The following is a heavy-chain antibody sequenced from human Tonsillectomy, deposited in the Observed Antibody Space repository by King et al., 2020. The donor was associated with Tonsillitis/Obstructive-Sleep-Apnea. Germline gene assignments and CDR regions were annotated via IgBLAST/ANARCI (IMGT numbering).Heavy chain of an antibody. CDR2: INPSSGVT. J-gene: IGHJ4*02. D-gene: IGHD1-14*01. V-gene: IGHV1-46*01. Sequence: QLVQSGAEVKTPGASVKVSCKASGYTFTRYYIHWVRQARGQGLEWMGIINPSSGVTTYAQKFQGRVSMTTDTSASTVYLHLSSLRSEETAVYYCARDDTVGRYIDSWGQGTLVTVSS. CDR1: GYTFTRYY. CDR3: ARDDTVGRYIDS.